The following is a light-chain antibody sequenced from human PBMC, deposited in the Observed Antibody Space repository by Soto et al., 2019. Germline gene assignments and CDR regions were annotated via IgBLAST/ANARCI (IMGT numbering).Light chain of an antibody. CDR1: NSDVGAYNY. CDR3: NSYTTNSNRV. J-gene: IGLJ1*01. Sequence: QSVLTQPASVSGTPGQSITISCTGSNSDVGAYNYVSWYQHHPGKAPKLMIYEVTNRPSGVSNRFSGSKSGNTASLTISGLQAEDEADYYCNSYTTNSNRVFGTGTKVTVL. CDR2: EVT. V-gene: IGLV2-14*01.